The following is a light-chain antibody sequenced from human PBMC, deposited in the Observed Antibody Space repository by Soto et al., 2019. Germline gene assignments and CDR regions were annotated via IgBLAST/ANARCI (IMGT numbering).Light chain of an antibody. J-gene: IGLJ2*01. V-gene: IGLV1-40*01. CDR3: QSYDTALSVYVV. CDR2: GDT. CDR1: SSTIGAGFD. Sequence: QSVLTQPPSVSGAPGQRVTISCTGSSSTIGAGFDVHWYQQLPGTAPKLLIYGDTNRPSGVPDRFYGSKSGTSASLVITGLQAEDEADYYCQSYDTALSVYVVFGGGTKLTVL.